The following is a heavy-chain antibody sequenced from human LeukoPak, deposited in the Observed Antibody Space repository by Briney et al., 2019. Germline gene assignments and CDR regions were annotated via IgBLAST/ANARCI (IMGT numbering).Heavy chain of an antibody. CDR3: ARRYCSGGSCSFDY. D-gene: IGHD2-15*01. CDR2: MNPNSGNT. J-gene: IGHJ4*02. CDR1: GYTFTGQY. Sequence: ASVKVSCKASGYTFTGQYIHWVRQATGQGLEWMGWMNPNSGNTGYAQKFQGRVTMTRNTSISTAYMELSSLRSEDTAVYYCARRYCSGGSCSFDYWGQGTLVTVSS. V-gene: IGHV1-8*02.